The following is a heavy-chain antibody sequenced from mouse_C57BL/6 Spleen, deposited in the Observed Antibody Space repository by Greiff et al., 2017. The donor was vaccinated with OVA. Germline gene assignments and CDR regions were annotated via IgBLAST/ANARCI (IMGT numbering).Heavy chain of an antibody. V-gene: IGHV5-17*01. D-gene: IGHD2-3*01. CDR1: GFTFSDYG. Sequence: EVKLMESGGGLVKPGGSLKLSCAASGFTFSDYGMHWVRQAPEKGLEWVAYISSGSSTIYYADTVKGRFTISRDNAKNTLFLLMTSLRSEDTAMYYCARKWLLHYAMDYWGQGTSVTVSS. CDR3: ARKWLLHYAMDY. J-gene: IGHJ4*01. CDR2: ISSGSSTI.